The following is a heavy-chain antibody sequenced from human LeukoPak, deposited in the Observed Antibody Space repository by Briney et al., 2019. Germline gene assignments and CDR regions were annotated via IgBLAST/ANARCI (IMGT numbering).Heavy chain of an antibody. CDR1: SGSISSYY. Sequence: SETLSLTCTVSSGSISSYYWSWIRQPAGKGLEWIGRIYTSGSTNYNPSLKSRVTMSVDTSKNQFSLKLSSVTAADTAVYYCAREVDTAMASHFDYWGQGTLVTVSS. CDR3: AREVDTAMASHFDY. D-gene: IGHD5-18*01. CDR2: IYTSGST. J-gene: IGHJ4*02. V-gene: IGHV4-4*07.